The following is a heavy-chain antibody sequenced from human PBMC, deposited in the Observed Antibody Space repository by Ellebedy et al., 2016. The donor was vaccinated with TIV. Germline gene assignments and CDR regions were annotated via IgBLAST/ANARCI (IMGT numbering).Heavy chain of an antibody. V-gene: IGHV3-23*01. CDR2: IGGVGAPI. Sequence: GESLKISCAASGFIFSNYAMSWVRQAPGKGLEWVSVIGGVGAPIYYADSVKGRFTISRDNAKNSLYLQMNSLRAEDTAVYYCARGTKYYDFWSGYDYWGQGTLVTVSS. CDR1: GFIFSNYA. J-gene: IGHJ4*02. CDR3: ARGTKYYDFWSGYDY. D-gene: IGHD3-3*01.